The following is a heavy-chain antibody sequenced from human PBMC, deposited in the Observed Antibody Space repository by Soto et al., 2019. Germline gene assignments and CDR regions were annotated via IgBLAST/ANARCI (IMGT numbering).Heavy chain of an antibody. Sequence: NPSETLSLTCTVSGGSMSGYSWSWIRQPPGRGLEWIGHISNSGTANYSPSLKSRLTMSVDTSKNQISLKVTSVTAADTAVYYCASSGAGSGDYWGQGILVTVS. CDR3: ASSGAGSGDY. V-gene: IGHV4-59*01. CDR1: GGSMSGYS. D-gene: IGHD3-10*01. J-gene: IGHJ4*02. CDR2: ISNSGTA.